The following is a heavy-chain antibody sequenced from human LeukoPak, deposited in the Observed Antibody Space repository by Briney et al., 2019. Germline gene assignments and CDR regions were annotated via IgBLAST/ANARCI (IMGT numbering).Heavy chain of an antibody. CDR3: ARGRYSSSWYFDP. CDR2: ISSGSSSM. V-gene: IGHV3-48*04. J-gene: IGHJ5*02. CDR1: GFTFSSYS. D-gene: IGHD6-13*01. Sequence: GGSLRLSCAASGFTFSSYSMNWVRQAPGKGLEGVSYISSGSSSMYYADSVKGRFTISRDNAENSLYLQMNSLRAEDTAVYYCARGRYSSSWYFDPWGQGTLVTVSS.